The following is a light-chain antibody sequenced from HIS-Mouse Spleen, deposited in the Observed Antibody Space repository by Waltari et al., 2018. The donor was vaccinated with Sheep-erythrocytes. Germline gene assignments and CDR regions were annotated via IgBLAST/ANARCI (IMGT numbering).Light chain of an antibody. V-gene: IGLV3-10*01. CDR2: EDS. J-gene: IGLJ1*01. Sequence: SYELTQPPSVSVSPGQTARITCSGDALPTKSSYWYQQKSGQAPVLVIYEDSKRPSGIPERFSGSSSGTMATLTISGAQVEDEADYYCYSTDSSGNHYVFGTGTKVTVL. CDR3: YSTDSSGNHYV. CDR1: ALPTKS.